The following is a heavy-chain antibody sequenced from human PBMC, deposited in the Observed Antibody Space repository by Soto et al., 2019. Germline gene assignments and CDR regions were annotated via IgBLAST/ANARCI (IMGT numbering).Heavy chain of an antibody. J-gene: IGHJ4*02. CDR2: LSSSSSYI. V-gene: IGHV3-21*01. CDR3: ARVGGQLVPGFDY. D-gene: IGHD6-6*01. Sequence: EVQLVESGGGLVKPGGSLRLSCAASGFTFSSYSMNWVRQAPGKGLEWVSSLSSSSSYIYYADSVKGRFTISRDNAKNSLYLQMNSLRAEDTAVYYCARVGGQLVPGFDYWGQGTLVTVSS. CDR1: GFTFSSYS.